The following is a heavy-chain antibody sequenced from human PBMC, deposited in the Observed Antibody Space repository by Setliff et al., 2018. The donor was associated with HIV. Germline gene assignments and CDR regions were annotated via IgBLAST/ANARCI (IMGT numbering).Heavy chain of an antibody. V-gene: IGHV1-69*13. D-gene: IGHD5-18*01. Sequence: SVMVSCKSSGDTFTGYTITWVRQAPGQGLEWMGGIIPSLGTANYAQRFQGRVTFTADASTSTVYMELRSLRSDDTAVYFCATVNTVGYNYYGMDVWGQGTTVTVSS. CDR2: IIPSLGTA. J-gene: IGHJ6*02. CDR1: GDTFTGYT. CDR3: ATVNTVGYNYYGMDV.